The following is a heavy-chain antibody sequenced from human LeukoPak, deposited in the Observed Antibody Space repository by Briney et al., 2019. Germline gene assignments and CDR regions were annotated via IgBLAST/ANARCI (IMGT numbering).Heavy chain of an antibody. CDR1: GFVVSTNY. V-gene: IGHV3-53*01. CDR2: IYKDGRT. D-gene: IGHD2-2*01. J-gene: IGHJ6*02. CDR3: AREDVVVPAAMPDYYYYYGMDV. Sequence: GGSLRLSCAASGFVVSTNYMTWVRQPPGKGLEWVSVIYKDGRTFYTDSVKGRFTISRDNSKNTLYLQMNSLRAEDTAVYYCAREDVVVPAAMPDYYYYYGMDVWGQGTTVTVSS.